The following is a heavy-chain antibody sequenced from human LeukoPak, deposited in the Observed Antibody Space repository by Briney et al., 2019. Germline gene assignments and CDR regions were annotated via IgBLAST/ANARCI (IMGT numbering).Heavy chain of an antibody. CDR1: GGSICSY. J-gene: IGHJ5*02. Sequence: SETLSLTCTVSGGSICSYWSWIRQPAGKGLEWIGRISGSGTITYNPALQSRLTISIDTSKNQFSLKLMSVTAADTAVYYCARDSGTTGEVKFDPWGQGTLVTVSS. CDR3: ARDSGTTGEVKFDP. V-gene: IGHV4-4*07. CDR2: ISGSGTI. D-gene: IGHD3-10*01.